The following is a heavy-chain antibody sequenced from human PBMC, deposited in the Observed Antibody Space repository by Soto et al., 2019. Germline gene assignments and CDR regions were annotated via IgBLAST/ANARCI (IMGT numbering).Heavy chain of an antibody. CDR3: ARLAYDANGFNFYGDDACDL. CDR2: ISHTGTA. D-gene: IGHD3-22*01. J-gene: IGHJ3*01. V-gene: IGHV4-39*01. CDR1: GGSISDNDYY. Sequence: QMQLQESGPGLVKPSETLSLTCTVSGGSISDNDYYWSWIRQPPGKGLEWIGTISHTGTAYYNPSLESGVALSAGTSENQFSLNLSSVTAADTAVYYCARLAYDANGFNFYGDDACDLWGQGTRVTVSS.